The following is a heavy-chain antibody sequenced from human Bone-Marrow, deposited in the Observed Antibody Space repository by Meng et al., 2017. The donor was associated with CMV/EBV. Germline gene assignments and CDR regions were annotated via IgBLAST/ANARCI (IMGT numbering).Heavy chain of an antibody. V-gene: IGHV4-59*01. CDR2: LYYSGST. CDR1: AGSISSYY. D-gene: IGHD3-22*01. Sequence: SETLSLTCTVSAGSISSYYWSWIRQPPGNGLKWIGYLYYSGSTNYNPSLKSRVTISVDTSKNQFSLKLTSVTAADTAVYYCARALYYYDSSGYYSGYFDYWGQGTLVTVSS. CDR3: ARALYYYDSSGYYSGYFDY. J-gene: IGHJ4*02.